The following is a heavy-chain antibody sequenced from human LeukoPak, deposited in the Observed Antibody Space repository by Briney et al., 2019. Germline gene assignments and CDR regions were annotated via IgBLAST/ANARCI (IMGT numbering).Heavy chain of an antibody. CDR2: INHSGYT. V-gene: IGHV4-34*01. J-gene: IGHJ4*02. CDR3: TRMTAGHDY. CDR1: GVSFDDYY. Sequence: NPSETLSLTCAVSGVSFDDYYWSWVRQTPGKGLEWIGEINHSGYTNDSPSLKSRVTLPIDTSRKQFSLNLRSVTVADTGIYYCTRMTAGHDYWGQGTLVTVSS. D-gene: IGHD2-21*02.